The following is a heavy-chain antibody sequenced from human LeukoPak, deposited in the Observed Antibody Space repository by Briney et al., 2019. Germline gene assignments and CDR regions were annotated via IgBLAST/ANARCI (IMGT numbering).Heavy chain of an antibody. Sequence: PGRSLRLSCAASGFTFNDYAMHWVRQAPGKGLEWVSGINWNIDTIGYADSVKGRFTISRDNAKNSLYLQMNSLTAEDTAFYYCATDILYGSGNPHKGNIFDYWGQGALVIVSS. CDR2: INWNIDTI. CDR3: ATDILYGSGNPHKGNIFDY. V-gene: IGHV3-9*01. CDR1: GFTFNDYA. D-gene: IGHD3-10*01. J-gene: IGHJ4*02.